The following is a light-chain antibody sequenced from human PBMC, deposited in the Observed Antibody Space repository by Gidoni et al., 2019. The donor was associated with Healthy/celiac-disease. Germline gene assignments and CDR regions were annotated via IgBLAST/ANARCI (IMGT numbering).Light chain of an antibody. J-gene: IGLJ2*01. Sequence: SALTQPASLPGSPGQSITISCTGTSSDVGGYNYVFWYQQHPGKAPKLMIYDVSNRPSGVSNRFSGSKSGNTASLTISGLQAEDEADYYCSSYTSSSTPVVFGGGTKLTVL. CDR2: DVS. CDR1: SSDVGGYNY. V-gene: IGLV2-14*01. CDR3: SSYTSSSTPVV.